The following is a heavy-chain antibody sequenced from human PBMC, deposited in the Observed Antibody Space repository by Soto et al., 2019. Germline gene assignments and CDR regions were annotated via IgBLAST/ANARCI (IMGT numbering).Heavy chain of an antibody. CDR2: INHSGST. J-gene: IGHJ6*02. CDR1: GGSFSGYY. D-gene: IGHD6-19*01. V-gene: IGHV4-34*01. Sequence: SETLSLTCAVYGGSFSGYYWSWIRQPPGKGLEWIGEINHSGSTNYNPSLKSRVTISVDTAKNQFSLKLSSVTAADTAVYYCARGVRSGWFNYYYYGMDVWGQGTTVT. CDR3: ARGVRSGWFNYYYYGMDV.